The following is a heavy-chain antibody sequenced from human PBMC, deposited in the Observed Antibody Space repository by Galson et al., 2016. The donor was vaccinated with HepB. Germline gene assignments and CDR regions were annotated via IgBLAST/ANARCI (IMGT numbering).Heavy chain of an antibody. J-gene: IGHJ4*02. Sequence: SLRLSCAASGFTFSSYGMHWVRQAPGKGLEWVAVIWYDGSNEHYADSVKGRFTISRDNSKSTLYLQMNSLRAEDTAVYYCAKDEEPYKGNPLTLGYWGQGTLVTVSS. CDR2: IWYDGSNE. CDR1: GFTFSSYG. D-gene: IGHD1-14*01. V-gene: IGHV3-33*06. CDR3: AKDEEPYKGNPLTLGY.